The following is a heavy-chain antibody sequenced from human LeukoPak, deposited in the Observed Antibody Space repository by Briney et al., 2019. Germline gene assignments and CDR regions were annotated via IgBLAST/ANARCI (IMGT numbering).Heavy chain of an antibody. CDR2: IIPILGIA. Sequence: ASVKVSCKASGGTFSSYAISWVRQAPGQGLEWMGRIIPILGIANSAQKFQGRVTITADKSTSTAYMELSSLRSEDTAVYYCARELGHDYYGGNSEPYYYYGMDVWGQGTTVTVSS. D-gene: IGHD4-23*01. CDR3: ARELGHDYYGGNSEPYYYYGMDV. CDR1: GGTFSSYA. V-gene: IGHV1-69*04. J-gene: IGHJ6*02.